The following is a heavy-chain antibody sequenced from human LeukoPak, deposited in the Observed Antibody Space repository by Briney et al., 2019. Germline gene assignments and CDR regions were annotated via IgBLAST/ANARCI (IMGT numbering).Heavy chain of an antibody. Sequence: GGSLRLSCAASGFTFSTSAMNWVRQVPGKGLEWVSSIDYDSSHIYYAASVRGRFTISRDNARDSVYLQMDSLRVEDTAVYYCTRDPLRYLRVGHFDYWGQGSLVTVSS. CDR1: GFTFSTSA. V-gene: IGHV3-21*01. J-gene: IGHJ4*02. D-gene: IGHD3-9*01. CDR3: TRDPLRYLRVGHFDY. CDR2: IDYDSSHI.